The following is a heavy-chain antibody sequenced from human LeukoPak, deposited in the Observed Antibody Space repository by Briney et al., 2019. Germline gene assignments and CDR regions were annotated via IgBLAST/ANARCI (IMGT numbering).Heavy chain of an antibody. D-gene: IGHD6-6*01. Sequence: PGGSLRLSCAASGFTFTSYSMSWVRQAPGEGLEWVSFISTSSSDIYYADSVKGRFTISRDNAKNSVYLQMNSLRAEDTAVYYCARDPEFRSSPGLDYWGQGTLVTVSS. J-gene: IGHJ4*02. CDR2: ISTSSSDI. CDR3: ARDPEFRSSPGLDY. CDR1: GFTFTSYS. V-gene: IGHV3-21*06.